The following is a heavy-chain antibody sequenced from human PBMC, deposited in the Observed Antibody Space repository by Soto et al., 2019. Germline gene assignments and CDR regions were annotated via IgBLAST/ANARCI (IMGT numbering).Heavy chain of an antibody. D-gene: IGHD3-10*01. J-gene: IGHJ6*02. Sequence: EASVKVSCKTSGYTFTNYYMHWVRQAPGQGLEWMGIINPSGGGTNYAQKFQGWVTMTRDTSISTAYMELSRLRSDDTAVYYCARERMVRGVMSYYYYGMDVWGQGTTVTVSS. CDR1: GYTFTNYY. CDR3: ARERMVRGVMSYYYYGMDV. V-gene: IGHV1-2*04. CDR2: INPSGGGT.